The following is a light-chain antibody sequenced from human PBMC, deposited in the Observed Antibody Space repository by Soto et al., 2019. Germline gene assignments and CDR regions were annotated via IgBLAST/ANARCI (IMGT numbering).Light chain of an antibody. CDR2: GAS. V-gene: IGKV3-20*01. Sequence: EIVLSQSPDTLSLSPGERTTISCRASQSISSTYLAWYQQKRGQAPRLLIHGASSRATDIPERFSGSGSGTDFTLTITGLEPEDFAVYYCQQYAYSPGTFGQGTKVDIK. CDR1: QSISSTY. CDR3: QQYAYSPGT. J-gene: IGKJ1*01.